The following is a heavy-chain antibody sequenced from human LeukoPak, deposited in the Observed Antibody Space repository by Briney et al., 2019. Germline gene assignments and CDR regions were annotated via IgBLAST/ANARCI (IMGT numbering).Heavy chain of an antibody. J-gene: IGHJ6*03. D-gene: IGHD3-3*01. V-gene: IGHV1-8*03. CDR2: MNPNSGNT. Sequence: ASVKVFCLAAAQPFTSYDINWVRQATGQGLEGMGWMNPNSGNTGYAQKFQGRVTITRDTSISTAYMELSSLRSEDTAVYYCARGRLGRFLEWLFYMDVWGKGTTVTVSS. CDR1: AQPFTSYD. CDR3: ARGRLGRFLEWLFYMDV.